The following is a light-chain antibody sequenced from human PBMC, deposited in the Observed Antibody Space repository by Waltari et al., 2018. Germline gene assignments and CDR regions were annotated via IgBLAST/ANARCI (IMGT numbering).Light chain of an antibody. CDR3: SSYTSSSTFV. Sequence: QSALTQPASVSGSPGQSITISCTGTSSDVGGYHYVSWYQQHPGKAPKLRIYYVSKRPAGFSNRFSGSKSGNTASLTSSGLQAEDEADYYCSSYTSSSTFVFGTGTKVTVL. J-gene: IGLJ1*01. CDR2: YVS. CDR1: SSDVGGYHY. V-gene: IGLV2-14*01.